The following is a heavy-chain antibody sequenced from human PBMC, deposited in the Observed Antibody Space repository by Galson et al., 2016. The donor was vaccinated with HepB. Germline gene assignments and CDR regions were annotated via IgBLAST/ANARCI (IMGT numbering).Heavy chain of an antibody. CDR2: ISGSGGST. J-gene: IGHJ6*02. Sequence: CLRLYCAASRFTFSSYAMSWVRQAPGKGLEWVSVISGSGGSTYYADSVKGRFTIARDNSKKPLYLQMNSLRAEDTAVYYCAKEGTIFGVVPYGMDLWGQGTKVIVSS. CDR1: RFTFSSYA. V-gene: IGHV3-23*01. CDR3: AKEGTIFGVVPYGMDL. D-gene: IGHD3-3*01.